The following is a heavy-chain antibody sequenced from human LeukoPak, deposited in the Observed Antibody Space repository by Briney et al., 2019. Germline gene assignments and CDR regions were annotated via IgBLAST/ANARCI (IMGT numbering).Heavy chain of an antibody. CDR2: INHSGST. V-gene: IGHV4-34*01. CDR3: AREAGDY. Sequence: PSETLSLTCAVYGGSFSGYYWSWIRQPPGKGLEWIGEINHSGSTNYNPSLKSRVTISVDTSKNQFSLKLSSVTAADTAVYYCAREAGDYWGQGTLVTVSS. CDR1: GGSFSGYY. J-gene: IGHJ4*02.